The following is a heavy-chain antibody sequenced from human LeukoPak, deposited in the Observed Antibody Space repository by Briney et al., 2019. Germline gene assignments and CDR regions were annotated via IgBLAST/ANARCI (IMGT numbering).Heavy chain of an antibody. V-gene: IGHV1-18*04. Sequence: ASVKVSCKASGYTFTSYGTSWVRQAPGQGLEWMGWISAYNGNTNYAQKLQGRVTMTTDTSTSTAYMELRSLRSDDTAVYYCARVPVGYCSSTSCYASIQPSHEFDYWGQGTLVTVSS. D-gene: IGHD2-2*01. CDR3: ARVPVGYCSSTSCYASIQPSHEFDY. CDR1: GYTFTSYG. CDR2: ISAYNGNT. J-gene: IGHJ4*02.